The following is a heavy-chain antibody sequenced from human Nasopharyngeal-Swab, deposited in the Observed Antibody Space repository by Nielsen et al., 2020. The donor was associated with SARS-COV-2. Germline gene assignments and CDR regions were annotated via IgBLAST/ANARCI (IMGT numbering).Heavy chain of an antibody. CDR3: ARDRGDYYDTVPSVIFDL. J-gene: IGHJ2*01. CDR1: GYTFTSYG. Sequence: ASVKVSCKASGYTFTSYGISWVRQAPGHGLEWMGWISPYNGNTNYAQNLQGRVIMTTDTSTSTAYLELRSLRSDDTAVYYCARDRGDYYDTVPSVIFDLWGRGTLVTVSS. V-gene: IGHV1-18*01. D-gene: IGHD3-22*01. CDR2: ISPYNGNT.